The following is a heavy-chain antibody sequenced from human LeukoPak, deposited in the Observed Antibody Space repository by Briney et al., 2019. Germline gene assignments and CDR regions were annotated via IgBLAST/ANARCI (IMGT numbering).Heavy chain of an antibody. CDR2: ISYDGSNK. CDR3: ARDQFYGVRGVKQYYFDY. V-gene: IGHV3-30*04. D-gene: IGHD3-10*02. J-gene: IGHJ4*02. Sequence: GGSLRLSCAASGFTFSSYAMHWVRQAPGKGLEWVAVISYDGSNKYYADSVKGRFTLSRDNSKNTLYLQMNSLRAEDTAVYYCARDQFYGVRGVKQYYFDYWGQGTLVTVSS. CDR1: GFTFSSYA.